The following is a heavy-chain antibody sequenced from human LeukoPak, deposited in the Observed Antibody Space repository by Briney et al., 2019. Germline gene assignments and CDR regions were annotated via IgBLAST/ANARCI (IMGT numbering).Heavy chain of an antibody. CDR3: AREHRGIAAFDY. V-gene: IGHV4-59*01. J-gene: IGHJ4*02. D-gene: IGHD6-13*01. CDR1: GGSISSYY. CDR2: IYYSGST. Sequence: PSETLSLTCTVSGGSISSYYWSWIRQPPGKGLEWIGYIYYSGSTNYNPSLKSRVTISVDTSKNQFSLKLSSVTAADTAVYYCAREHRGIAAFDYWGQGTLVTVSS.